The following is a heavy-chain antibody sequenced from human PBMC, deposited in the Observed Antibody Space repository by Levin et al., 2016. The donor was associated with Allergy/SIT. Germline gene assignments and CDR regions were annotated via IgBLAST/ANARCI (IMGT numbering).Heavy chain of an antibody. CDR2: ISGSGGST. V-gene: IGHV3-23*01. Sequence: GGSLRLSCAASGFTFSSYAMSWVRQAPGKGLEWVSAISGSGGSTYYADSVKGRFTISRDNSKNTLYLQMNSLRAEDTAVYYCARAQLGYCSSTSCYTDYYGMDVWGQGTTVTVSS. J-gene: IGHJ6*02. D-gene: IGHD2-2*02. CDR1: GFTFSSYA. CDR3: ARAQLGYCSSTSCYTDYYGMDV.